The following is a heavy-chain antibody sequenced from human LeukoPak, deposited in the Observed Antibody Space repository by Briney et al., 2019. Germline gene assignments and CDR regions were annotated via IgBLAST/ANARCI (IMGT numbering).Heavy chain of an antibody. CDR2: IKKDGSEK. Sequence: GGSLRLSCAAYGFTFNSYWTSWVRQAPGKGLEWVANIKKDGSEKYYVASVKGRLTICRDNAKNSLSLQINSLRAEDTAEYYCERVEASGYDYGAFDSWGQGTLVIVSS. CDR3: ERVEASGYDYGAFDS. J-gene: IGHJ4*02. CDR1: GFTFNSYW. V-gene: IGHV3-7*01. D-gene: IGHD5-12*01.